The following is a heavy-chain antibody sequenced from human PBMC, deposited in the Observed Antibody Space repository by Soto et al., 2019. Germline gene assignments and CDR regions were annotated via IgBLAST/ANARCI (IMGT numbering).Heavy chain of an antibody. D-gene: IGHD5-18*01. J-gene: IGHJ6*02. V-gene: IGHV4-4*02. CDR2: IYHSGST. CDR1: GGSISSSNW. CDR3: ARDGPHTDYYGMDV. Sequence: PSETLSLTYAVSGGSISSSNWWSWVRQPPGKGLEWIGEIYHSGSTNYNPSLKSRVTISVDKSKNQFSLKLSSVTAADTAVYYCARDGPHTDYYGMDVWGQGTTVTVSS.